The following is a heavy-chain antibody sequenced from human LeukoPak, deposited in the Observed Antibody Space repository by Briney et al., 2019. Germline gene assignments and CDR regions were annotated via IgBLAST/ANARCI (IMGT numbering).Heavy chain of an antibody. J-gene: IGHJ4*02. CDR3: ARDWGAYYHFFDY. D-gene: IGHD1-26*01. CDR2: IRQDGSER. Sequence: GGSLRLSCEASGFSMSVYWMSWVRQAPGKGLEWVGNIRQDGSERNYVDSVKGRFTISRDNAKKSLYLQMNSLRAEDTAVYYCARDWGAYYHFFDYWGQGTLVTVSS. V-gene: IGHV3-7*01. CDR1: GFSMSVYW.